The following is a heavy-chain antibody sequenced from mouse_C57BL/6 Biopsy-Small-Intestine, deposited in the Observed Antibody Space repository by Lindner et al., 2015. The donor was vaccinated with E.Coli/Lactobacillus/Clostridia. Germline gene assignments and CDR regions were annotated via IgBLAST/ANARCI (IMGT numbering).Heavy chain of an antibody. CDR3: ARGWGVPYFEY. CDR2: IIPIFSTT. D-gene: IGHD2-3*01. Sequence: SVKVSCKASGGSFSTYVISWVRQAPGQGLEWDGGIIPIFSTTNYAQKFQGRVTITADESTSTAYMELSSLRSEDTAVFYCARGWGVPYFEYWGQGTLVTVSS. J-gene: IGHJ4*01. V-gene: IGHV1-81*01. CDR1: GGSFSTYV.